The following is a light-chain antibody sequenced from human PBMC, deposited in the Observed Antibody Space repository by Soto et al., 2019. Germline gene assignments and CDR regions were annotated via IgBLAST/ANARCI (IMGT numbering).Light chain of an antibody. V-gene: IGKV1-5*01. CDR2: DAS. J-gene: IGKJ4*01. CDR1: QSVRSW. CDR3: QQYDNYPLT. Sequence: DSPMTQSPSTLSASVGDRVTITCRASQSVRSWLAWYQQKPGRAPKFLIYDASSLESGVPSRFSGSGSGTEFTLTISNLQPDDFATYYCQQYDNYPLTFGGGTKVDI.